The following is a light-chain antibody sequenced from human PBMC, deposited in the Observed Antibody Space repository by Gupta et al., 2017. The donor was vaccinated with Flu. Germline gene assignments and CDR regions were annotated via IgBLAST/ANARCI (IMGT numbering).Light chain of an antibody. Sequence: VLTQPPSVSVTPGQTGTIFCSGRNTNIGNNIANWYQQPPGAAPKLLIYSNNRRPSGVSDRFSGSKSGTSASLAISGLQSDEEADYYCAAWDDNRDGFWAFGGGTKLTVL. V-gene: IGLV1-44*01. CDR2: SNN. J-gene: IGLJ3*02. CDR3: AAWDDNRDGFWA. CDR1: NTNIGNNI.